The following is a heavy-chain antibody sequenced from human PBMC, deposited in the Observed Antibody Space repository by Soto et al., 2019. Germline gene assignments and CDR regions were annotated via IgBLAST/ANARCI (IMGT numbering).Heavy chain of an antibody. Sequence: QVQLVQSGAEVKKPGSSVKVSCKASGGTFSSYAISWVRQAPGQGLEWMGGIIPIFGTANYAQKFQGRVTITADEYTSTAYMELSSLRSEDTAVYYCARGIVVVPAAIRDPDFDYWGQGTLVTVSS. CDR3: ARGIVVVPAAIRDPDFDY. V-gene: IGHV1-69*01. CDR2: IIPIFGTA. D-gene: IGHD2-2*02. J-gene: IGHJ4*02. CDR1: GGTFSSYA.